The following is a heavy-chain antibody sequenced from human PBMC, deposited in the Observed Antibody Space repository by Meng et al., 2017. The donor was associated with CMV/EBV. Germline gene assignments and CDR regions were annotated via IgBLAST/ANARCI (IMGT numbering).Heavy chain of an antibody. V-gene: IGHV4-4*07. D-gene: IGHD4-17*01. CDR3: ARGPEVDYGDYVGLDY. CDR1: GGPISSSH. Sequence: QVRLKGSGPGLVKPSETLSLPCTGSGGPISSSHWSWSRQPAGKGLEWIGRIYTSGSTNYNPSLKSRVTMSVDTSKNQFSLKLSSVTAADTAVYYCARGPEVDYGDYVGLDYWGQGTLVTVSS. J-gene: IGHJ4*02. CDR2: IYTSGST.